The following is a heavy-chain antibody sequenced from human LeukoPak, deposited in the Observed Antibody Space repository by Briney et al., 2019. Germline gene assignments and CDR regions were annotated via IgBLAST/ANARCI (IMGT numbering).Heavy chain of an antibody. CDR1: GGSISSYY. CDR3: ARNTYPTGGVDY. J-gene: IGHJ4*02. V-gene: IGHV4-59*01. D-gene: IGHD7-27*01. Sequence: SETLSLTCTVSGGSISSYYWSWIRQPPGKGLQWIGYIYYSGSTNYNPSLKSRVTISVDTSKNQFSLKLSSVTAADTAVYYCARNTYPTGGVDYWGQGTLVTVSS. CDR2: IYYSGST.